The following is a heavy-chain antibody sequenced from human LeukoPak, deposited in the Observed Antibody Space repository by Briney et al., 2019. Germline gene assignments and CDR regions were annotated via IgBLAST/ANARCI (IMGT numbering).Heavy chain of an antibody. CDR1: GIIFNSYN. CDR3: ARAYSSSSGRDAFDS. J-gene: IGHJ3*02. Sequence: GGSLRLSCAASGIIFNSYNMNWVRQAPGKGLEWVSYISSSSSTIYYADSVKGRFTISRDSAKTSLFLQMNSLRDEDTAVYYCARAYSSSSGRDAFDSWGLGTLVTVSS. CDR2: ISSSSSTI. V-gene: IGHV3-48*02. D-gene: IGHD6-6*01.